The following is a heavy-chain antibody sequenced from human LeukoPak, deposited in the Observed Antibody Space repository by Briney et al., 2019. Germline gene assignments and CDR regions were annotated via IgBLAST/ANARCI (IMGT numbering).Heavy chain of an antibody. CDR1: GGSISSSSYY. CDR3: ARHPGAEPDGYNSEWSYYMDV. J-gene: IGHJ6*03. V-gene: IGHV4-39*01. D-gene: IGHD5-24*01. Sequence: SETLSLTCTVSGGSISSSSYYWGWIRQPPGKGLEWIGSIYYSGSTYYNPSLKSRVTISVDTSKNQFSLKLSSVTAADTAVYYCARHPGAEPDGYNSEWSYYMDVWGKGTTVTISS. CDR2: IYYSGST.